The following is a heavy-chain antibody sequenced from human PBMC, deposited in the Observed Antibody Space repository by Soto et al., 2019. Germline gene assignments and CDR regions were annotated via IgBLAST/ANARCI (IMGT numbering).Heavy chain of an antibody. V-gene: IGHV4-30-4*06. Sequence: PGKGLEWIGYIYYSGSTYYNPSLKSRVTISVDTSKNQFSRKLSSVTAADTAVYYCAIVTRRDQNDYYYVTEVWVNGTTVIGSS. J-gene: IGHJ6*01. CDR3: AIVTRRDQNDYYYVTEV. CDR2: IYYSGST.